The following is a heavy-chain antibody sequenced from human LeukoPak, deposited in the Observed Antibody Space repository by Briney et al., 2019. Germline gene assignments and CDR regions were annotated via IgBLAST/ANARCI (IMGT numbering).Heavy chain of an antibody. Sequence: GGSLRLSCAASGFTFSSYGMHWVRQAPGKGLEWVAIISYDGSNEYYTDSVRGRFTISRDNSENTVYLQMNNLTSGDTAVYYCARSLTMVRGYDYWGQGTLVTVSS. CDR3: ARSLTMVRGYDY. CDR1: GFTFSSYG. D-gene: IGHD3-10*01. CDR2: ISYDGSNE. V-gene: IGHV3-30*19. J-gene: IGHJ4*02.